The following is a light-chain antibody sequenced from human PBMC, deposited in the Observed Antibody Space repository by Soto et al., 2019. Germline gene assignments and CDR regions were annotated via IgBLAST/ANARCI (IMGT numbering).Light chain of an antibody. CDR1: LSVSVY. Sequence: VVLTQSPATLSLSPGERATLSCRTSLSVSVYLDWYQQKPGQAPRLLISDASNRATGIPARFSGSGSGTDFTLTISSLEPEDFAVYYCQSETFGQGTKVDIK. V-gene: IGKV3-11*01. J-gene: IGKJ1*01. CDR2: DAS. CDR3: QSET.